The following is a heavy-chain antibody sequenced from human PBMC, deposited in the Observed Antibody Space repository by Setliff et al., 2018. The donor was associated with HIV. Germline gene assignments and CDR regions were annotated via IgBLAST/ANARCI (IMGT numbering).Heavy chain of an antibody. D-gene: IGHD6-19*01. Sequence: ASVKVSCKASGYTLTGYYMHWVRLAPGLGLEWMGWINPHSGNTDFAQRFQGRITMTRDTSINTVYMDLSSLTTDDTSIYYRARGGALSGFFFPNWLDPWAREPWSPSPQ. J-gene: IGHJ5*02. CDR3: ARGGALSGFFFPNWLDP. CDR2: INPHSGNT. CDR1: GYTLTGYY. V-gene: IGHV1-2*02.